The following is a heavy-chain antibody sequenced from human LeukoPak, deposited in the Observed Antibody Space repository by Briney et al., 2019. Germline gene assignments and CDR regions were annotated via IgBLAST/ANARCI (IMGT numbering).Heavy chain of an antibody. CDR2: IYYSVST. CDR1: SSSISNYY. V-gene: IGHV4-59*08. CDR3: ARITGDGYNLDY. Sequence: PSETLSLTCTVSSSSISNYYWSWIRQPPGKGLEWIGYIYYSVSTSYNPSLKSRVTISVDTSKNQFSLKLSSVTAADTAVYYCARITGDGYNLDYWGQGTLVTVSS. D-gene: IGHD5-24*01. J-gene: IGHJ4*02.